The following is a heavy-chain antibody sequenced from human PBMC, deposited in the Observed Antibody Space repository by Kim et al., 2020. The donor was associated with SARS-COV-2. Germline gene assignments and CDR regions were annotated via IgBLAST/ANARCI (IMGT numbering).Heavy chain of an antibody. Sequence: GGSLRLSCAASGFSFSECWMDWVRQAPGKGPEWVARIDNDGTTTLYADSVKGRFTISRDNSKNTLYLQMTGLRADDTGVYYCTRGPFWGKGILVTVAS. CDR1: GFSFSECW. J-gene: IGHJ4*02. CDR2: IDNDGTTT. CDR3: TRGPF. V-gene: IGHV3-74*01.